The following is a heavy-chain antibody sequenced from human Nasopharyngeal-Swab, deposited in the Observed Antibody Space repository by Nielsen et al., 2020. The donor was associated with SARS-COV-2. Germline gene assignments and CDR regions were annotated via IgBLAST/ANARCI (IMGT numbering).Heavy chain of an antibody. V-gene: IGHV4-59*08. CDR2: VYDRGST. D-gene: IGHD5/OR15-5a*01. J-gene: IGHJ4*02. CDR1: GGSMSNFH. CDR3: ARRLGLRAPFDY. Sequence: SETLSLTCTVSGGSMSNFHWSWIRLSPGKGMEWIGYVYDRGSTKYNPSLNSRVTISVDTSKTQFSLKVRSVTAADTAVYFCARRLGLRAPFDYWGQGTLVTVSS.